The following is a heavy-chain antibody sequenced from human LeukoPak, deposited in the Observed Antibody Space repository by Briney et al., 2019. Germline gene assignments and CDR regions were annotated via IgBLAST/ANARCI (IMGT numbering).Heavy chain of an antibody. Sequence: PSETLSLTCSIFGGSISDYYWNWIRQPPGKGLEWIGYIYYSGSTTYNPSLKSRVTMSVDTSKNQFSLRLSSVTAADTAVYYCARGSWCSYTNCMLRPFDYWGQGSLVTVSS. CDR2: IYYSGST. J-gene: IGHJ4*02. CDR1: GGSISDYY. CDR3: ARGSWCSYTNCMLRPFDY. D-gene: IGHD2-2*01. V-gene: IGHV4-59*01.